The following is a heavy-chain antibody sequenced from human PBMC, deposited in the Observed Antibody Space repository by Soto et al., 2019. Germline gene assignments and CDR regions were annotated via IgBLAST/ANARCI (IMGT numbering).Heavy chain of an antibody. J-gene: IGHJ6*02. V-gene: IGHV1-69*06. D-gene: IGHD1-26*01. CDR3: ARFLQWEGSDYYYGMDV. CDR1: GGTFGSYA. CDR2: IIPIFGTA. Sequence: QVQLVQSGAEVKKPGSSVKVSCKASGGTFGSYAISWVRQAPGQGLEWMGGIIPIFGTANYAQKFQGRVTITADKSTSTAYMELSSLRSEDTAVYYCARFLQWEGSDYYYGMDVWGQGTTVTVSS.